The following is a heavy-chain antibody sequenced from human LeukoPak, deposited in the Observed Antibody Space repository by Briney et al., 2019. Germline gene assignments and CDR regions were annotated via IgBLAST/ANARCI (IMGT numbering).Heavy chain of an antibody. Sequence: PSQTLSLTCTVSGGSISSGIYYWSWIRQPAGKGPEWIGRIYTSGTADYNPALKGRVFLSVDTAKNQFSLKVTSVTAADTAVYYCASRSPISSSEDWGQGTLVTVSS. CDR1: GGSISSGIYY. CDR2: IYTSGTA. V-gene: IGHV4-61*02. CDR3: ASRSPISSSED. J-gene: IGHJ4*02. D-gene: IGHD6-6*01.